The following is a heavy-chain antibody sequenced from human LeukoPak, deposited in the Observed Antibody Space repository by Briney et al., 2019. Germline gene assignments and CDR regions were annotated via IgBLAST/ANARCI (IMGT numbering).Heavy chain of an antibody. D-gene: IGHD1-1*01. CDR1: GGSFSGYY. Sequence: SETLSLTCAVYGGSFSGYYWSWIRQPPGKGLEWIGEINRSGSTNYNPSLKSRVTISVDTSKNQFSLRLSSVTAADTAVYYCASGRAGARNWNPGYWGQGTLVTVSS. V-gene: IGHV4-34*01. CDR3: ASGRAGARNWNPGY. J-gene: IGHJ4*02. CDR2: INRSGST.